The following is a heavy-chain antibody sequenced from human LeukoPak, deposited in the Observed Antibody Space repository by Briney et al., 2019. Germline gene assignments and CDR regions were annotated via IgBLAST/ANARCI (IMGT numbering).Heavy chain of an antibody. D-gene: IGHD3-16*01. J-gene: IGHJ4*02. CDR2: ISSSGSTI. CDR1: GFTFSSYS. V-gene: IGHV3-48*04. Sequence: GGSLRLSCAASGFTFSSYSMNWVRQAPGKGLEWVSYISSSGSTIYYADSVKGRFTISRDNAKNSLYLQMNSLRAEDTAVYYCAGATGGTWTDWGQGTLVTVSS. CDR3: AGATGGTWTD.